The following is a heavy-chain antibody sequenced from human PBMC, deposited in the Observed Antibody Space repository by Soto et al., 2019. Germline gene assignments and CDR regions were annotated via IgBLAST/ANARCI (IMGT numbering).Heavy chain of an antibody. CDR3: AAGTYCGGDCYRSQYYYYGMDV. CDR1: GFTFTSSA. J-gene: IGHJ6*02. Sequence: QMQLVQSGPEVKKPGTSVKVSCKASGFTFTSSAMQWVRQARGQRLEWIGWIVVGSGNTNYAQKFQERVTITRDMSTSTAYMELSSLRSEDTAVYYCAAGTYCGGDCYRSQYYYYGMDVWGQGTTVTVSS. V-gene: IGHV1-58*02. D-gene: IGHD2-21*02. CDR2: IVVGSGNT.